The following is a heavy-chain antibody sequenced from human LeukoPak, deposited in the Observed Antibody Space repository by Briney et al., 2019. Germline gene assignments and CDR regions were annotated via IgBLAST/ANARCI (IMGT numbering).Heavy chain of an antibody. Sequence: PSETLSLTCTVSGGSISSYYWGWIRQPPGKGLEWIGNICYSGSTYYNPSLKSRVTISVDTSKNQFSLKLTSVTAADTAVYYCARLPAYCTTTSCSFDSWGQGTLVAVSS. D-gene: IGHD2-2*01. CDR2: ICYSGST. CDR3: ARLPAYCTTTSCSFDS. CDR1: GGSISSYY. J-gene: IGHJ4*02. V-gene: IGHV4-39*01.